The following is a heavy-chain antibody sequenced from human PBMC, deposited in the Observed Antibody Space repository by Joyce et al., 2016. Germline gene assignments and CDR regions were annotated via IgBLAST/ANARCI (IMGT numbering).Heavy chain of an antibody. D-gene: IGHD2-2*01. J-gene: IGHJ2*01. CDR2: SGTANGDT. CDR1: GYKFTSDG. CDR3: ARDTKLSDAWYFDL. Sequence: QVLLVQSGAEVKQPGASVKVSCKASGYKFTSDGIHWVRQAPGPGLEGMGVSGTANGDTKYTQKLQGRATITRDTSAGTAYMELGSLTSEDAAVYYCARDTKLSDAWYFDLWGRGTLVSVSS. V-gene: IGHV1-3*04.